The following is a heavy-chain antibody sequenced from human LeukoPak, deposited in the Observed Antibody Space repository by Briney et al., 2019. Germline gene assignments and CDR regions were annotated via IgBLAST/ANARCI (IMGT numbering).Heavy chain of an antibody. CDR1: GGAINSYH. D-gene: IGHD4-17*01. J-gene: IGHJ4*02. Sequence: PSETLSLTCTVSGGAINSYHWTWIRQPPGKGLEWIASIYYIGSPKYNPSLESRVTISVDTSKNQFSLKVNSLTAADTAVYYCARRYGDHNFDYWGQGTLVTVSS. V-gene: IGHV4-59*01. CDR3: ARRYGDHNFDY. CDR2: IYYIGSP.